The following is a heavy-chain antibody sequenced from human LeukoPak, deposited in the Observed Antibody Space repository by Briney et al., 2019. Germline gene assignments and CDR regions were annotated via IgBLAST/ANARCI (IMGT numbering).Heavy chain of an antibody. V-gene: IGHV3-66*01. CDR1: GFIVSTNY. CDR3: TKGRGPSGGEWPIFES. CDR2: IYDDDAT. J-gene: IGHJ4*02. Sequence: PGGSLRLSCAASGFIVSTNYMSWVRQAPGKGLEWVSIIYDDDATRHTDSVKGRFTISRDNSKNTLYLQMTSLRAADTAVYYCTKGRGPSGGEWPIFESWGQGTLVTVSS. D-gene: IGHD2-8*02.